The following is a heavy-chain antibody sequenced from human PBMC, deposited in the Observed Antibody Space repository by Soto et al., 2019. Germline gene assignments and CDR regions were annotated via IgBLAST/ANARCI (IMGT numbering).Heavy chain of an antibody. D-gene: IGHD3-3*01. J-gene: IGHJ4*02. Sequence: QVQLVQSGGEVKKPGASVKVSCKASGYNFNNYGVTWVRQAPGQGLKWMGWISAFYHKANYAHNIQDRVTMTIDTSTNIARMEMRSLRPDDAAGYYCARQDSDLWTDSPDFDYWGQGTLVTVSA. V-gene: IGHV1-18*04. CDR2: ISAFYHKA. CDR3: ARQDSDLWTDSPDFDY. CDR1: GYNFNNYG.